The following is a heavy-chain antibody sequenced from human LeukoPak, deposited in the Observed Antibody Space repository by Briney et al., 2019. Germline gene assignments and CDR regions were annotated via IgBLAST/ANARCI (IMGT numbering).Heavy chain of an antibody. D-gene: IGHD6-13*01. CDR1: GFTFSSYG. V-gene: IGHV3-30*03. CDR3: ATHWEEEQQLASMDV. J-gene: IGHJ6*02. Sequence: PGRSLRLPCAASGFTFSSYGMHWVRQAPGKGLEWVAVISYDGSNKYYADSVKGRFTISRDNSKNTLYLQMNSLRAEDTAVYYCATHWEEEQQLASMDVWGQGTTVTVSS. CDR2: ISYDGSNK.